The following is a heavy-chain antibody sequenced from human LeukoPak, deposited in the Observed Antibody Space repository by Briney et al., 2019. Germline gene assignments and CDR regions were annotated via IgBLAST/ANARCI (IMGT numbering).Heavy chain of an antibody. V-gene: IGHV3-48*03. Sequence: PGGSLRVSCAASGFTFSSYEMNWVRQAPGKGLEWVSYISSSGSTIYYADSVKGRFTISRDNAKNSLYLQMNSLRAEDTAVYYCSREPPARIWFGELLSNNPYYYYGMDVWGKGTTVTVSS. J-gene: IGHJ6*04. CDR2: ISSSGSTI. CDR3: SREPPARIWFGELLSNNPYYYYGMDV. CDR1: GFTFSSYE. D-gene: IGHD3-10*01.